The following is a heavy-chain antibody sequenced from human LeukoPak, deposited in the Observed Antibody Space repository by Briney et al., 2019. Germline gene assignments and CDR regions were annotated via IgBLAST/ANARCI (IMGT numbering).Heavy chain of an antibody. D-gene: IGHD1-26*01. V-gene: IGHV3-74*01. Sequence: GGSPRLSCAASGFTFSSYWMHWIRHAPGKGLVWVSRINSDGGSTSYADSVKGRFTISRDNARNTLFLQMNRLRAEDTAVYYCARVMVGATHWGQGTLVTVSS. CDR3: ARVMVGATH. CDR1: GFTFSSYW. CDR2: INSDGGST. J-gene: IGHJ4*02.